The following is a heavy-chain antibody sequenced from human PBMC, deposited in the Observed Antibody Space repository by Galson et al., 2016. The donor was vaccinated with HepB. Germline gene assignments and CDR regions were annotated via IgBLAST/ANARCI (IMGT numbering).Heavy chain of an antibody. CDR2: ISARGDST. D-gene: IGHD5-18*01. V-gene: IGHV3-23*01. CDR3: AKGMVGGNNYGLQNFYYYGMDV. Sequence: SLRLSCAASGLTFGSYAMSWVRQAPGKGLEWVSGISARGDSTTYADSVKGRFTISRDNSKNMLYLQMNSLRADDTAIYYCAKGMVGGNNYGLQNFYYYGMDVWGQGTTVTV. J-gene: IGHJ6*02. CDR1: GLTFGSYA.